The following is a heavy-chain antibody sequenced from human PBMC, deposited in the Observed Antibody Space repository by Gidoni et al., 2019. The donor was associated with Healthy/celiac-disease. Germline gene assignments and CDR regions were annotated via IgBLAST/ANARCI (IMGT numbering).Heavy chain of an antibody. CDR1: EATFSSYA. CDR3: ARDRGGGDSTDADY. D-gene: IGHD2-21*01. Sequence: VQRVHSGSECTKPGSAVKVWGKAAEATFSSYAISWVRQAPGQGLEWLGGIIPIFGTANYAQKFQGRVTITADKSTSTAYMELSSLRSEDTAVYYCARDRGGGDSTDADYWGQGTMVTVSS. CDR2: IIPIFGTA. V-gene: IGHV1-69*06. J-gene: IGHJ4*02.